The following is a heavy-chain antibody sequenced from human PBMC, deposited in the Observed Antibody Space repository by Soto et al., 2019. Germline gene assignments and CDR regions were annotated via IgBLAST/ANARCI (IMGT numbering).Heavy chain of an antibody. V-gene: IGHV1-18*01. CDR3: ARRGTSVGLRTNGFDP. D-gene: IGHD1-1*01. CDR1: GYTFISYD. CDR2: ISAYNGNT. J-gene: IGHJ5*02. Sequence: ASVKVSCNASGYTFISYDISWVRQAPGQGLEWMGWISAYNGNTNYAQKFQGRVTMTTDTSTSTAYMELRSLRSDDTAVYYCARRGTSVGLRTNGFDPWGQGTLVTVSS.